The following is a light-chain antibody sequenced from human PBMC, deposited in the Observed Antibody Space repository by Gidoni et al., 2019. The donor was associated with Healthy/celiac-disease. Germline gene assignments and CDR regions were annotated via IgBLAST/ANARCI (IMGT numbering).Light chain of an antibody. CDR3: QQYNSYSLT. CDR2: KAS. CDR1: QSISSW. V-gene: IGKV1-5*03. Sequence: DIQMTQSPSTLSASVGVRVTITCRASQSISSWLAWYQQKPGKAPKLLSYKASSLESGVPSRFSGSGSGTEFTLTISSLQPDDFATYYCQQYNSYSLTFGGGTKVEIK. J-gene: IGKJ4*01.